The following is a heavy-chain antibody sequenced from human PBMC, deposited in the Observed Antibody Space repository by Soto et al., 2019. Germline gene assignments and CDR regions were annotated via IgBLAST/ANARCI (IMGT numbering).Heavy chain of an antibody. CDR1: GGSFKSGSYS. CDR2: VYHTRRT. Sequence: ETLSLTCTVSGGSFKSGSYSWSWIRQPPGEGLEWIGYVYHTRRTSYNPSLKSRVSISMDTSKNHFSLKLLSVTAANTAVYFCARDFAYFDSWGQGTLVTVSS. V-gene: IGHV4-61*03. J-gene: IGHJ4*02. CDR3: ARDFAYFDS.